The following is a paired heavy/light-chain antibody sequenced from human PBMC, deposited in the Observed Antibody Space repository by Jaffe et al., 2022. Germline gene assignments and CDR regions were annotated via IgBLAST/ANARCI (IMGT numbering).Heavy chain of an antibody. CDR3: SREARVSYCAGDCYFMIDF. Sequence: EVQLVESGGDLVQPGRSLRLSCTTSGFIFGDYAVSWVRQAPGKGLEWVGFIRSKIYGGTTEYAASVQGRFTISRDDSRSIAYLQMNSLQAEDTAVYYCSREARVSYCAGDCYFMIDFWGQGTLVIVSS. CDR1: GFIFGDYA. D-gene: IGHD2-21*02. J-gene: IGHJ4*02. CDR2: IRSKIYGGTT. V-gene: IGHV3-49*04.
Light chain of an antibody. J-gene: IGKJ4*01. CDR2: WAS. CDR1: QSVLYSPNNKNH. CDR3: HQYYRAPFT. V-gene: IGKV4-1*01. Sequence: DIVMTQSPDSLAASLGERATINCKSSQSVLYSPNNKNHLAWYQQKPGQPPKLLIYWASTRESGIPDRFSGSGSETDFTLTISSLQAEDVAVYYCHQYYRAPFTFGGGTKVEI.